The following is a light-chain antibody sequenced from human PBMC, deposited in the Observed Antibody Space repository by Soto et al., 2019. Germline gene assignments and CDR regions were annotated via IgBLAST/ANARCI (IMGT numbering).Light chain of an antibody. J-gene: IGKJ5*01. CDR1: QSFSSTY. CDR2: GAS. CDR3: QQSGSSST. Sequence: EIVLTQSPVTKSLSPWEIATLSCRASQSFSSTYLAWYQQKPGQAPRLLIYGASIRATGIPDRFSGSGSGTDFALTISRLEPEDFAVYYCQQSGSSSTFGLGTRLEI. V-gene: IGKV3-20*01.